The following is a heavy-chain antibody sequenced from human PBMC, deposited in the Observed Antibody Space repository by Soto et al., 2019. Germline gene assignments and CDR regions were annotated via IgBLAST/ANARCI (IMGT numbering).Heavy chain of an antibody. J-gene: IGHJ4*02. D-gene: IGHD2-2*02. V-gene: IGHV1-2*02. CDR1: GYTFTGYY. CDR3: ATRYCSSTSCYTWAFDY. Sequence: QVQLVQSGAEVKKPGASVKVSCKASGYTFTGYYMHWVRQAPGQGLEWMGWINPNSGGTNYAQKFPGRVTMTRDTSISTAYMERSRLRSDDTAVYYCATRYCSSTSCYTWAFDYWGQGTLVTVSS. CDR2: INPNSGGT.